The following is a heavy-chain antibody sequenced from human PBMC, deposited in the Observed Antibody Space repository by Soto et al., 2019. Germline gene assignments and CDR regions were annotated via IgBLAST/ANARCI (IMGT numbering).Heavy chain of an antibody. D-gene: IGHD1-7*01. CDR2: ISSSGSTI. CDR1: GFTFSSYE. V-gene: IGHV3-48*03. CDR3: AKSLTGTRVDH. J-gene: IGHJ4*02. Sequence: GGSLRLSCAASGFTFSSYEMNWVRQAPGKGLEWVSYISSSGSTIYYADSVKGRFTISRDNAKNSLYLQMNSLRAEDTAIYYCAKSLTGTRVDHWGQGPMLTV.